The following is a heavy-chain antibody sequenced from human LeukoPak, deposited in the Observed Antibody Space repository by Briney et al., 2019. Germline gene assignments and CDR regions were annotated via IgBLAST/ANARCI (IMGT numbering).Heavy chain of an antibody. V-gene: IGHV3-23*01. Sequence: GGSLRLSCAASGFTFSSYAMSWVRQAPGKGLEWVSGISGSGGSTYHADSVKGRFTISRDNSRNTLYLQMNSPRAEDTAVYYCAILPGRSSGWYEVNYWGQGTLVTVSS. CDR1: GFTFSSYA. D-gene: IGHD6-13*01. CDR2: ISGSGGST. J-gene: IGHJ4*02. CDR3: AILPGRSSGWYEVNY.